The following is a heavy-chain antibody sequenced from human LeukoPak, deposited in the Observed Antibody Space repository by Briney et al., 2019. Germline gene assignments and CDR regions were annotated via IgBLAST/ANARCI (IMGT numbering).Heavy chain of an antibody. Sequence: PGRSLRLSCAASGFTFDDYAMHWVRQAPGKGLEWVSGISWNSGSIGYADSVKGRFTISRDNAKNSLYLQMNSLRAEDTAVYYCAKIVAAAGTIDYWGQGTLVTVSS. J-gene: IGHJ4*02. CDR1: GFTFDDYA. CDR2: ISWNSGSI. D-gene: IGHD6-13*01. CDR3: AKIVAAAGTIDY. V-gene: IGHV3-9*01.